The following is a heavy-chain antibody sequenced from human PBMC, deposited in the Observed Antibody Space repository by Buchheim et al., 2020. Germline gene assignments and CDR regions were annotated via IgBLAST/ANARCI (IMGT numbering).Heavy chain of an antibody. Sequence: QVQLVQSGAEVKKPGASVKVSCKASGYTFTSYYMHWVRQAPGQGLEWMGIINPSGGSTSYAQKFQGRVTMTRDPSTSTVYMELSSLRSEDTAVYYCARGHCSGGSCYQLPPTEIDYWGQGTL. CDR2: INPSGGST. V-gene: IGHV1-46*03. D-gene: IGHD2-15*01. CDR3: ARGHCSGGSCYQLPPTEIDY. J-gene: IGHJ4*02. CDR1: GYTFTSYY.